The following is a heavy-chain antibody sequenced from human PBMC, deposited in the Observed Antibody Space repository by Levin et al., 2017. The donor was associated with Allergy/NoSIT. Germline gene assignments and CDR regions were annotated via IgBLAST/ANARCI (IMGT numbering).Heavy chain of an antibody. Sequence: GGSLRLSCAASGFTFSSYAMSWVRQAPGKGLEWVSAISGSGGSTYYADSVKGRFTISRDNSKNTLYLQMNSLRAEDTAVYYCAKVLVRGVIRLAEYFQHWGQGTLVTVSS. CDR1: GFTFSSYA. CDR3: AKVLVRGVIRLAEYFQH. CDR2: ISGSGGST. J-gene: IGHJ1*01. V-gene: IGHV3-23*01. D-gene: IGHD3-10*01.